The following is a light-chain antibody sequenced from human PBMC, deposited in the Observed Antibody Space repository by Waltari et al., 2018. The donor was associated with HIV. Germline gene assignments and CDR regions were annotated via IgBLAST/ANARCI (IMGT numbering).Light chain of an antibody. V-gene: IGKV1-39*01. CDR1: QTISSY. CDR2: GAS. J-gene: IGKJ4*01. Sequence: DIQMTQTTSALSTCVGDRINITCRASQTISSYLKWYQQKPGKAPKVVIYGASSSLSGVPSRFSGSGSGTDFTLTISSLQREDVGTYYCQQSYSMPPTFGGGTKVEIK. CDR3: QQSYSMPPT.